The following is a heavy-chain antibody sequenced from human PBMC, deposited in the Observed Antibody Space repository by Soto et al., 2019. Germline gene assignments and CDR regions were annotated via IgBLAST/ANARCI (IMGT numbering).Heavy chain of an antibody. CDR1: GFTFSYYG. Sequence: QVQLVESGGGVVQPGRSLRLSCAGSGFTFSYYGMHWVRQAPGKGLEWVAVISYDGSNEYYVDSVKGRFTISRDNSKNTLYLQMYSLRAEDTAVYYCVRDLNRAAIFAALDSWGQGTLVTVAS. V-gene: IGHV3-30*03. J-gene: IGHJ4*02. CDR2: ISYDGSNE. CDR3: VRDLNRAAIFAALDS. D-gene: IGHD3-3*01.